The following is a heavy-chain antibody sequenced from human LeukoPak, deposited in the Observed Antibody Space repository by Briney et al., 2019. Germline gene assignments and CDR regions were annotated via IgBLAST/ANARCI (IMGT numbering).Heavy chain of an antibody. CDR2: IFYSGST. J-gene: IGHJ4*02. D-gene: IGHD3-22*01. V-gene: IGHV4-39*07. CDR3: ARGSYYYDSSGYLFDY. Sequence: SETLSLTCTVSGGSIGSGTYYWGWIRQSPGKGLEWIGSIFYSGSTNYNPSLKSRVTISVDTSKNQFSLKLSSVTAADTAVYYCARGSYYYDSSGYLFDYWGQGTLVTVSS. CDR1: GGSIGSGTYY.